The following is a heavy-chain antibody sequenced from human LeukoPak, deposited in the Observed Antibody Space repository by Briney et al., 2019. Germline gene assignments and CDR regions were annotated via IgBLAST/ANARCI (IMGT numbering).Heavy chain of an antibody. CDR2: ISYDETHK. Sequence: PGRSLRLSCAASGFAFSTSTMHWVRQAPGKGPGWVSVISYDETHKYYSDAVGGRFTISRDNFKNMLYLQMDSLIAEDTAVYYCVKGRSGTLYYFDYWGQGTLVTVSS. CDR3: VKGRSGTLYYFDY. CDR1: GFAFSTST. J-gene: IGHJ4*02. D-gene: IGHD3-10*01. V-gene: IGHV3-30*04.